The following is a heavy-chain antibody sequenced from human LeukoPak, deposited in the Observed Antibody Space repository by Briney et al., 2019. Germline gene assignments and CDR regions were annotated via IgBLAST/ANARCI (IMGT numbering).Heavy chain of an antibody. V-gene: IGHV3-21*01. CDR2: ISSSSSYI. CDR1: GFTFSSYS. CDR3: ARDGSGYSRDY. J-gene: IGHJ4*02. Sequence: GGTLRLSCAASGFTFSSYSMNWVRQAPGKGLEWVSSISSSSSYIYYADSVKGRFTISRDNAKNSLYLQMNSLRAEDTAVYYCARDGSGYSRDYWGQGTLVTVSS. D-gene: IGHD3-22*01.